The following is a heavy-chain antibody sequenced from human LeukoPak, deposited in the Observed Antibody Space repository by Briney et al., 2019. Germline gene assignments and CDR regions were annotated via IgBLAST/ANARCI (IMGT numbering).Heavy chain of an antibody. CDR2: IWYDGSNK. CDR1: GFTFSSYG. Sequence: DPGGSLRLSCAASGFTFSSYGMHWVRQAPGKGLEWVAVIWYDGSNKYYADSVKGRFTISRDNSKNTLYLQMNSLRAEDTAVYYCARGYFVAVAGKALDYWGQGTLVTVSS. V-gene: IGHV3-33*01. CDR3: ARGYFVAVAGKALDY. J-gene: IGHJ4*02. D-gene: IGHD6-19*01.